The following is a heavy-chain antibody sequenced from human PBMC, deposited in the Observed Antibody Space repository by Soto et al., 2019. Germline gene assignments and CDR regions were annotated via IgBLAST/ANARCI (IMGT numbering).Heavy chain of an antibody. V-gene: IGHV3-30-3*01. D-gene: IGHD6-13*01. CDR1: GFTFSTHA. Sequence: QVQLVESGGGVVQPGRSLRLSCAASGFTFSTHAMHWVRQAPGKGLECVAIVSFDGSNKYYADSVKGRFTISRDNSKNTLYLQMIGLTPEDTAFYYCARDQTGITTAGGGRIDRWGQGTLVTVSS. J-gene: IGHJ5*02. CDR2: VSFDGSNK. CDR3: ARDQTGITTAGGGRIDR.